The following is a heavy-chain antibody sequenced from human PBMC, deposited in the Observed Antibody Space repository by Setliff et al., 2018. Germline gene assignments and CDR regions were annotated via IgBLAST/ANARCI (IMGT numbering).Heavy chain of an antibody. Sequence: SSETLSLTCTVSGGSLRGNAIFWGWIRQPPGKGLEWIGSTYYNGDAYYNPSLKSRVTMSVDTSRNQFSLKLSSVTAADTAVYYCARHYGGGYKHFDYWGQGTLVTVSS. CDR3: ARHYGGGYKHFDY. D-gene: IGHD5-12*01. CDR2: TYYNGDA. J-gene: IGHJ4*02. CDR1: GGSLRGNAIF. V-gene: IGHV4-39*01.